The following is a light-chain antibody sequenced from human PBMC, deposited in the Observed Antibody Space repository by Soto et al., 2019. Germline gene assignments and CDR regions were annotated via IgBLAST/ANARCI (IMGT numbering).Light chain of an antibody. CDR2: GAS. CDR3: QQRSNWPPSGT. J-gene: IGKJ5*01. CDR1: QSVSSN. Sequence: EIVMTQSPATLSVSPGERATLSCRAGQSVSSNLAWYQQKPGQAPRLLIYGASTRATGIPARFSGSGSGTDFTLTISSLEPEDFAVYYCQQRSNWPPSGTFGQGTRLETK. V-gene: IGKV3-11*01.